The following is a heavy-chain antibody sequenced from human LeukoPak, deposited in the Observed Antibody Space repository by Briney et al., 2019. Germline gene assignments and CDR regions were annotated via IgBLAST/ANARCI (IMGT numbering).Heavy chain of an antibody. Sequence: GGSLRLSCAASGFTFSSYAMSWVRQAPGKGLEWVSAISGSGGSTYYADSVKGRVTISRDNSKNTVFLQMNSLRAEDTALYYCARINYRAFSIRGQGTMVTVSS. D-gene: IGHD4-11*01. CDR2: ISGSGGST. V-gene: IGHV3-23*01. CDR1: GFTFSSYA. J-gene: IGHJ3*02. CDR3: ARINYRAFSI.